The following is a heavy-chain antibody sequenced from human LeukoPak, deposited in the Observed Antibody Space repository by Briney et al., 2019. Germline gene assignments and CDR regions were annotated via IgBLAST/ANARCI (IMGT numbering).Heavy chain of an antibody. CDR2: IYSGGST. D-gene: IGHD6-13*01. Sequence: PGGSLRLSCAASGFTVSSNYMSCCRQAPGKRLEGVAVIYSGGSTYYADSVTARFTLSRDNSKNTLYLPMNSLRAEDPAVYSSANTAGGSWSRRGYYMAVWGKGTTVTVSS. CDR1: GFTVSSNY. V-gene: IGHV3-53*01. CDR3: ANTAGGSWSRRGYYMAV. J-gene: IGHJ6*03.